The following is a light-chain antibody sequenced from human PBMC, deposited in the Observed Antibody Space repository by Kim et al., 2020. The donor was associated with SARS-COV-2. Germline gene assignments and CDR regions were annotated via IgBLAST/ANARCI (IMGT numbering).Light chain of an antibody. J-gene: IGKJ4*01. V-gene: IGKV3-20*01. CDR1: QSVSNRY. CDR3: QQYGSSPNS. Sequence: ENVLTQSPGTLSLSPGEKATLSCRASQSVSNRYLAWYQQKPGQAPRLLIYGASSRATGIPDRFSGSGSGTDFTLTISRLEPEDFAMYYCQQYGSSPNSFGGGTKVDIK. CDR2: GAS.